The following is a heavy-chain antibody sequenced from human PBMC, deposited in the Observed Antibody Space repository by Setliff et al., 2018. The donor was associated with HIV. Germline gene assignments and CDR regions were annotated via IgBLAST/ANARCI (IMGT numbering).Heavy chain of an antibody. CDR1: GFMFGDYL. V-gene: IGHV3-49*04. Sequence: GGSLRLSCTASGFMFGDYLMSWVRQAPGKGLEWLGFIRSKDYGGAPAYAASVEDRLSISRDDSKGIAYLQMDSLKNEDTAVYYCARGPHKYCSVTNCMYDLWGQGTLVTVS. CDR2: IRSKDYGGAP. J-gene: IGHJ4*02. D-gene: IGHD2-15*01. CDR3: ARGPHKYCSVTNCMYDL.